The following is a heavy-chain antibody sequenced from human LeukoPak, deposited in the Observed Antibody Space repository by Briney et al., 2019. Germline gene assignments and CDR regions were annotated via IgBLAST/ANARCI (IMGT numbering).Heavy chain of an antibody. J-gene: IGHJ1*01. CDR1: GGSISSSNW. V-gene: IGHV4-4*02. CDR3: ASGGVDSSGYYYFSFQH. D-gene: IGHD3-22*01. CDR2: IYHSGST. Sequence: SETLSLTCAVSGGSISSSNWWSWARQPPGKGLEWIGEIYHSGSTNYNPSLKSRVTISVDKSKNQFSLKLSSVTAADTAVYYCASGGVDSSGYYYFSFQHWGQGTLVTVSS.